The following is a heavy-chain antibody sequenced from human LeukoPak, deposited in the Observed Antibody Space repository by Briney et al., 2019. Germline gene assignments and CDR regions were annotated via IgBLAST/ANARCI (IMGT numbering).Heavy chain of an antibody. J-gene: IGHJ6*02. CDR3: ARDRYYYGSGSSYSLHYYYYVMDV. D-gene: IGHD3-10*01. CDR2: INPNSGGT. Sequence: ASVKVSCKASGYTFTGYYMHWVRRAPGQGLEWMGWINPNSGGTNYAQKFQGRVTMTRDTSISIAYMELSRLRSDDTAVYYCARDRYYYGSGSSYSLHYYYYVMDVWGQGTTVTVSS. CDR1: GYTFTGYY. V-gene: IGHV1-2*02.